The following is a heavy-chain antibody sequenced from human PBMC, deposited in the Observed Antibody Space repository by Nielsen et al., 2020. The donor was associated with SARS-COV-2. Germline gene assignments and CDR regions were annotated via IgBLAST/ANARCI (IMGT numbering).Heavy chain of an antibody. CDR1: GFTFSSYS. J-gene: IGHJ4*02. CDR2: ISSSSSYI. CDR3: ASDKWGCSSTSCSFDY. Sequence: GESLKISCAASGFTFSSYSMNWVRQAPGKGLEWVSSISSSSSYIYYADSVKGRFTISRDNAKNSLYLQMNSLRAEDTAVYYCASDKWGCSSTSCSFDYWGQGTLVTVSS. D-gene: IGHD2-2*01. V-gene: IGHV3-21*01.